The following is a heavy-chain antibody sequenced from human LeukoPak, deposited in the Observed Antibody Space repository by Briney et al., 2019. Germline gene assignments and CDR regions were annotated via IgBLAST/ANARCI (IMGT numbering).Heavy chain of an antibody. Sequence: ASVTVSCKASGCTFSGYYMHWVRQAPGQGLEWMGWINPNSGGTKYAQKFQGRVTMTRDTSISTAYMELSRLRSDDTAVYYCATKVTDWGQGTLVTVSS. CDR2: INPNSGGT. V-gene: IGHV1-2*02. J-gene: IGHJ4*02. CDR1: GCTFSGYY. D-gene: IGHD5-18*01. CDR3: ATKVTD.